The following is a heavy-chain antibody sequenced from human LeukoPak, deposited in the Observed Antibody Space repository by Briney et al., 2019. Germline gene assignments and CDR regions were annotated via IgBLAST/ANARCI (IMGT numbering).Heavy chain of an antibody. CDR1: GYTFSSYD. CDR2: MNPNSGNT. Sequence: ASVKVPCKASGYTFSSYDINWVRQATGRGLEWMGWMNPNSGNTGYAQNFQGRVTMTRNTSINTAYMELSSLRPDDTAVYFCAKASNYYYYYALDVWGQGTTVTVSS. D-gene: IGHD4-11*01. CDR3: AKASNYYYYYALDV. J-gene: IGHJ6*02. V-gene: IGHV1-8*01.